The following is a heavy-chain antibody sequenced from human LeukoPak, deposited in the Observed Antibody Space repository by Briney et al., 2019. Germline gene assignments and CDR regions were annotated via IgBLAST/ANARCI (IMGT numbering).Heavy chain of an antibody. Sequence: GGSLTLSCPSSGFSFRHYGMHWVHQAPSRGLAGVAFIRYDGSRKYYGDSVKGRFTVDRDNSRNRLFLQMNSLTTEDTAVYDCAKPPYCSTTSGLTFDSWGQGTLVTVSS. CDR1: GFSFRHYG. CDR2: IRYDGSRK. V-gene: IGHV3-30*02. J-gene: IGHJ4*02. CDR3: AKPPYCSTTSGLTFDS. D-gene: IGHD2-2*01.